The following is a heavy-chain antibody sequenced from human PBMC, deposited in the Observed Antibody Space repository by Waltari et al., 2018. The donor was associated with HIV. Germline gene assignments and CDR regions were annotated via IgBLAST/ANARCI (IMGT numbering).Heavy chain of an antibody. CDR1: GGTFSGYY. V-gene: IGHV4-34*02. Sequence: QVYLPQWGSGLLKPSETLSLTCAVYGGTFSGYYWTWLRQSPGRGLEWMGENDHTGTSTYNPSLKGRVTMSVDTSKNQFSVNLKSVTVADTAVYYCVRGFGNYGFYFDYWGQGKLVSVSS. CDR2: NDHTGTS. D-gene: IGHD3-16*01. CDR3: VRGFGNYGFYFDY. J-gene: IGHJ4*02.